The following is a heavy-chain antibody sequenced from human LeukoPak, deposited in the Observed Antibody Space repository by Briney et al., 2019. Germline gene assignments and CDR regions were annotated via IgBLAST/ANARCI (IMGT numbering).Heavy chain of an antibody. J-gene: IGHJ4*02. V-gene: IGHV3-30*18. CDR1: GFSFSSYG. Sequence: PGRSLRLSCAASGFSFSSYGMHWVRQAPGKGLEWVAVIPYEGSNEYYADSVKGRFTISRDNSKNTLYLQMTSLRAEDTAVYYCAKDGIRYYYDSSGYYGDYWGQGTLVTVSS. CDR2: IPYEGSNE. D-gene: IGHD3-22*01. CDR3: AKDGIRYYYDSSGYYGDY.